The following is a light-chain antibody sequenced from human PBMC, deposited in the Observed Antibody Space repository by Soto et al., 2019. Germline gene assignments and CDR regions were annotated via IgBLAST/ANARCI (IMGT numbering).Light chain of an antibody. CDR1: PSVSSN. CDR2: GXS. V-gene: IGKV3-15*01. Sequence: EILLTQSPRTLSLYPVERATLSCIGSPSVSSNLAWYRQKPGQAPRLXIFGXSTRATGSPARLSGSGSGTEFTLTISSRQSEDCAVYYCQQYNSWPPPFGQGTRLEIK. CDR3: QQYNSWPPP. J-gene: IGKJ5*01.